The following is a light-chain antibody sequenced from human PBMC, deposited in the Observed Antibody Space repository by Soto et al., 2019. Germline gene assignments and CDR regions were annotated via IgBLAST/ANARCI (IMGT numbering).Light chain of an antibody. V-gene: IGKV3-11*01. Sequence: EIILTQSPATLSLSPGERASLSCRASQSVTTYLAWYQQKPGQAPRLLIYDASNRAAGIPARFSGSGSGEDFTLTISSLEPEDFAVYYCQQRSNWPPIITFGPGTKVDIK. CDR3: QQRSNWPPIIT. CDR1: QSVTTY. J-gene: IGKJ3*01. CDR2: DAS.